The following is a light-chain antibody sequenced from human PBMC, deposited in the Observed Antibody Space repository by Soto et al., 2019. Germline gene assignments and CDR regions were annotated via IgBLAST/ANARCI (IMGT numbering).Light chain of an antibody. CDR2: KTT. J-gene: IGKJ2*03. Sequence: DIQMTQSPSTLSASVGDRVTITCRASQSTSGWLDWYQQKPGKAPKLVIYKTTSLESEVPSRFSGSGTGTEFTHTIGCLQDDDFAPYYRKQYRPYSYSFGQGTKLDIK. CDR1: QSTSGW. V-gene: IGKV1-5*03. CDR3: KQYRPYSYS.